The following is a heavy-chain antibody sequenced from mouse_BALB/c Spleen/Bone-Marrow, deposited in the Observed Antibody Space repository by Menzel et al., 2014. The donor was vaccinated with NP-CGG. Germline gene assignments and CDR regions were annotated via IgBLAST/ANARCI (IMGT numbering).Heavy chain of an antibody. CDR3: ARHAYYDQTEVSFVY. CDR1: GFSFNSYG. Sequence: EVKLMESGGGLVKSGGSLKLSCAASGFSFNSYGMSWVRQTPEKRLEWVATISGGGSYTFYPDSVKGRFTISGDNAKNNLYLQLSSLRSEDTALYYCARHAYYDQTEVSFVYWGQGTLVTVSA. CDR2: ISGGGSYT. V-gene: IGHV5-9-2*01. J-gene: IGHJ3*01. D-gene: IGHD2-4*01.